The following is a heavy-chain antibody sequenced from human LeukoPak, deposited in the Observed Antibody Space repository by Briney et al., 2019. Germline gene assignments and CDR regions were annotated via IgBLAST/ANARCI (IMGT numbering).Heavy chain of an antibody. CDR2: IRQDGSEK. CDR1: GFTFSNYC. CDR3: ARRYFDY. V-gene: IGHV3-7*03. Sequence: PGGSLRLPCAASGFTFSNYCMHWVRQAPGKGLEWVANIRQDGSEKYCVDSVKGRFTISRDNAKNSLYLQMNSLRAEDTAVYYCARRYFDYWGQGTLVTVSS. J-gene: IGHJ4*02.